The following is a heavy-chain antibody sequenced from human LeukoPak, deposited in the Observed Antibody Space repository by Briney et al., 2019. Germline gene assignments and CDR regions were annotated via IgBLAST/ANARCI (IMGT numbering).Heavy chain of an antibody. CDR3: ARQVGYYYDP. D-gene: IGHD3-22*01. V-gene: IGHV4-59*08. CDR1: GGSISDYY. CDR2: IYYSGNT. J-gene: IGHJ4*02. Sequence: PSGTLSLTCTVSGGSISDYYWSWIRQPPGRGLEWIGYIYYSGNTNYSPSLKSRVTISVDTSKNQFSLKLSSVTAADTAMYYCARQVGYYYDPWGQGTLVTVTS.